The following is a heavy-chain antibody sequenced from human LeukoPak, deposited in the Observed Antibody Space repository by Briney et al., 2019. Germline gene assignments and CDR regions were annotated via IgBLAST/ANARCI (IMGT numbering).Heavy chain of an antibody. V-gene: IGHV1-3*01. Sequence: ASVKVSCKASGYTFTSYAMHWVRQAPGQRLEWMGWINAGNGNTKYSQKFQGRVTITRDTSASTAYMELSSLRSEDTAVYYCARVRGSIAGSSEDAFDIWGQGTMVTVSS. CDR3: ARVRGSIAGSSEDAFDI. J-gene: IGHJ3*02. D-gene: IGHD6-6*01. CDR2: INAGNGNT. CDR1: GYTFTSYA.